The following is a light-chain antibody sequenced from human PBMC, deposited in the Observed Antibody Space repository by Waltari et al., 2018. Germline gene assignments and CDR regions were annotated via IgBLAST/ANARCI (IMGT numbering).Light chain of an antibody. CDR2: EGS. Sequence: QSALTQPASVSGSPGQSIPVSCPGTSSAVGSYNLVSWSQQPPGKAPKLMIYEGSKRPSGVSNRFSGSKSGNTASLTISGLQAEDEADYYCCSYAGSSTLLFGGGTKVTVL. CDR1: SSAVGSYNL. J-gene: IGLJ2*01. CDR3: CSYAGSSTLL. V-gene: IGLV2-23*01.